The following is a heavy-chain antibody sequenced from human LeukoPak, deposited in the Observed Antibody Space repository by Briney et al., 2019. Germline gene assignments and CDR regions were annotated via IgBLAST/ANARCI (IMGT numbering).Heavy chain of an antibody. CDR3: ARAILSGYPDS. Sequence: SETLSLTCAVYGGSFSGYYWSWIRQPPGKGLEWIGEINHSGSTNYNPSLKSRVTISVDTSKNQFSLKLSSVTAADTAVYYCARAILSGYPDSWGQGTLVIVFS. CDR2: INHSGST. CDR1: GGSFSGYY. V-gene: IGHV4-34*01. D-gene: IGHD3-3*01. J-gene: IGHJ4*02.